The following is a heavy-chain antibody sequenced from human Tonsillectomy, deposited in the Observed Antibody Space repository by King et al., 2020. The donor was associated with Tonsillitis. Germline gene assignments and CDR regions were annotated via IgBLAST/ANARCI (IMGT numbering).Heavy chain of an antibody. D-gene: IGHD6-25*01. CDR1: GVSISSNY. CDR2: ISYSGST. J-gene: IGHJ3*02. CDR3: ARRSSTGKNDAFDI. V-gene: IGHV4-59*01. Sequence: QLQESGPGLVKPSETLSLTCTVSGVSISSNYWSWIRQPPGKGLEWIGYISYSGSTNYTPSLNSRVTISVDTSKNQFSLKLSSVTAADTAVYYCARRSSTGKNDAFDIWGQGTLVSVSS.